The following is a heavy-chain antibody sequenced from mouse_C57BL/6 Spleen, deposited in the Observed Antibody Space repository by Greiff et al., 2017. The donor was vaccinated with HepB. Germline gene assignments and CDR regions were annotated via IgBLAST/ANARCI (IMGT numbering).Heavy chain of an antibody. V-gene: IGHV7-3*01. Sequence: EVMLVESGGGLVQPGGSLSLSCAASGFTFTDYYMSWVRQPPGKALEWLGFIRNKANGYTTEYSASVKGRFTISRDNSQSILYLQMNALRAEDSATYYCARYGNYVFAYWGQGTLVTVSA. CDR3: ARYGNYVFAY. J-gene: IGHJ3*01. D-gene: IGHD2-1*01. CDR2: IRNKANGYTT. CDR1: GFTFTDYY.